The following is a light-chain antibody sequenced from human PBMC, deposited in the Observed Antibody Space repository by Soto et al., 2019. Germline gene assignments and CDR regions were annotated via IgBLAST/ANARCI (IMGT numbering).Light chain of an antibody. CDR3: QQYGGSPRT. CDR2: GAS. J-gene: IGKJ1*01. V-gene: IGKV3-20*01. CDR1: QSVSKY. Sequence: VLPQSLCTLVLSPGEGATLSCRASQSVSKYLAWYQQKPGQAPRLLIYGASSRATGIPDSFSGSGSGTDFTLTISRLEPEDFAVYYCQQYGGSPRTFGQGTKMHIK.